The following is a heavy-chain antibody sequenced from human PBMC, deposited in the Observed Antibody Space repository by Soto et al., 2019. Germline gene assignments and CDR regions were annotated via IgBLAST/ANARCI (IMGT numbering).Heavy chain of an antibody. V-gene: IGHV1-2*02. Sequence: ASVKVSCKASGYTFTGYYIHWVRQAPGQGLEWMGWINPNSGGTNYAQKFQGRVTMTRDTSISTAYMELSRLRSDDTAVYYCARDDGRTGAFDIWGQGTMVTVSS. CDR3: ARDDGRTGAFDI. D-gene: IGHD1-1*01. J-gene: IGHJ3*02. CDR1: GYTFTGYY. CDR2: INPNSGGT.